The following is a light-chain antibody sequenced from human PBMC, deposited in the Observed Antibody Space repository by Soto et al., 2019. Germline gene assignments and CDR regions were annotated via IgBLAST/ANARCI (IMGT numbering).Light chain of an antibody. CDR2: AAS. J-gene: IGKJ1*01. V-gene: IGKV1-8*01. Sequence: AIRMTQSPSSLSASTGDRVTTTCRASQGISSYLAWYQQKPGKAPKLLIYAASTLQSGVPSRFSGSGSGTDFTLTISCLKSEDFATYSCQQYYNYPWTLGQGTKVDIK. CDR1: QGISSY. CDR3: QQYYNYPWT.